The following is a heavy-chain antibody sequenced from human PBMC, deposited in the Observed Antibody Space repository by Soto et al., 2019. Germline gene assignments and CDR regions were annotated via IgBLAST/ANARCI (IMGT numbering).Heavy chain of an antibody. V-gene: IGHV4-59*01. J-gene: IGHJ4*02. D-gene: IGHD6-19*01. CDR2: TDYSGNT. Sequence: PSETLSLTCTVSSDSISSYYWIWIRQSPGKGLEWIGYTDYSGNTNYNPSLKSRVTISVDTSKNQFSLKLSSVTAADTAVYYCARVGSSGWYYFDYWGQGTLVTVSS. CDR3: ARVGSSGWYYFDY. CDR1: SDSISSYY.